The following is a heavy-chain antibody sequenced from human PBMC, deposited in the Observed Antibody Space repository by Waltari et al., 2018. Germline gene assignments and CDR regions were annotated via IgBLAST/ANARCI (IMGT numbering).Heavy chain of an antibody. Sequence: EVQLVESGGGLVQPGGSLRLSCAASGFSFSTYSLNWVRQAPGKGLEWVSYISGSDGTMYKTECVKGRLTIARDDAKNSLDLKMNSLRAEDTGVYYCARGRGLLRCSAWLKPDNHYYYYMDVWGKGTTVTVSS. D-gene: IGHD3-3*01. J-gene: IGHJ6*03. CDR1: GFSFSTYS. V-gene: IGHV3-48*04. CDR3: ARGRGLLRCSAWLKPDNHYYYYMDV. CDR2: ISGSDGTM.